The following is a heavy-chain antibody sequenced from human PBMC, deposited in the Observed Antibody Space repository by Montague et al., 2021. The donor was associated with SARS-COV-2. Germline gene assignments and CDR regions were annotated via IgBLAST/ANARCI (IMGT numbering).Heavy chain of an antibody. CDR1: GGSFSGYY. V-gene: IGHV4-34*01. J-gene: IGHJ4*02. CDR3: ARLDYYGSGPYYKSPFDF. CDR2: INHSGST. D-gene: IGHD3-10*01. Sequence: SETLSLTCAVYGGSFSGYYWSWIRRPPGKGLEWIGEINHSGSTNXNPSLRSRVTTSVDTSKNHFPLKLTSVTAADTAVYYCARLDYYGSGPYYKSPFDFWGQGTLVTVSS.